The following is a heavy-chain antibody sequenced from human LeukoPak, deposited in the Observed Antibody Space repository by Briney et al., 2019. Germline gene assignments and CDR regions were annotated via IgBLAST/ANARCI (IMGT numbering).Heavy chain of an antibody. V-gene: IGHV3-30-3*01. CDR3: ARDRDTAMGL. J-gene: IGHJ4*02. Sequence: GGSLRLSCAASGFAFSNYAMHWVRQAPGKGLEWVAIISYDGNDKYYTDSVKGRFTISRDKSKNTLYLQMNSLRAEDTAVYYCARDRDTAMGLWGQGTLVTVSS. CDR1: GFAFSNYA. CDR2: ISYDGNDK. D-gene: IGHD5-18*01.